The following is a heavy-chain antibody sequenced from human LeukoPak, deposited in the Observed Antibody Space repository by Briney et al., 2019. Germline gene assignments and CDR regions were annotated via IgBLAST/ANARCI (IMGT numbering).Heavy chain of an antibody. V-gene: IGHV5-51*01. CDR3: ARHSDPRYCSNGVCYSYYFMDV. D-gene: IGHD2-8*01. CDR2: IYPGDSDT. J-gene: IGHJ6*03. CDR1: GYSFSSYW. Sequence: GESLKISCKGPGYSFSSYWIGWVRQMPGKGLEWMVIIYPGDSDTRDNPSFQGQVTISADKSISTAYLQRSSLKASDTAMYFCARHSDPRYCSNGVCYSYYFMDVWGKGTTVTVSS.